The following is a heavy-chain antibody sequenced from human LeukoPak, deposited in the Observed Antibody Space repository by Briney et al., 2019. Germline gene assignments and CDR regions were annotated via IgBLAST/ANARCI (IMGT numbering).Heavy chain of an antibody. J-gene: IGHJ4*02. CDR2: ISGSGSST. D-gene: IGHD6-19*01. CDR3: AKDTGIAVAGPPLH. V-gene: IGHV3-23*01. Sequence: GGSLRLSCAASGFTFSSYAMSWVRQAPGKGLEWVSAISGSGSSTYYADSVKGRFTISRDNSKNTLYLQMNSLRAEDTAVYYCAKDTGIAVAGPPLHWGQGTLVTVSS. CDR1: GFTFSSYA.